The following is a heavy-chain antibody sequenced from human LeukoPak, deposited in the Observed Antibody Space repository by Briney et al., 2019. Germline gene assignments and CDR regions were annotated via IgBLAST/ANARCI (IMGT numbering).Heavy chain of an antibody. CDR2: INPNSGGT. J-gene: IGHJ4*02. V-gene: IGHV1-2*02. CDR3: ARSSSSWYIDY. D-gene: IGHD6-13*01. Sequence: GESLKISCKGSGYIFTAYYIHWVRQAPGQGPEWMGCINPNSGGTNYAQRFQGRVSMTTDTSLTTTYMEVSRLRSDDTAIYYCARSSSSWYIDYWGQGALVTVSS. CDR1: GYIFTAYY.